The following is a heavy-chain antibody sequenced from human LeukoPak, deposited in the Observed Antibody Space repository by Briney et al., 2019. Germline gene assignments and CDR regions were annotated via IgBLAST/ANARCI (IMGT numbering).Heavy chain of an antibody. CDR2: IYYSGRT. V-gene: IGHV4-59*11. D-gene: IGHD4-17*01. CDR1: GGPMSGHY. J-gene: IGHJ4*02. CDR3: AILDGGDHYFDS. Sequence: KPSETLSLTCNVSGGPMSGHYWNWIRKPPGKGLEWIGFIYYSGRTDYSPSLKNRVTMSVDTSKNQFSLQLTSVTAADTAFYYCAILDGGDHYFDSWGQGILVTVSS.